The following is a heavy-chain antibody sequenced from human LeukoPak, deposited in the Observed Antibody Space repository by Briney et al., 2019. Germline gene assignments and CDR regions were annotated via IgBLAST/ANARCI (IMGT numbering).Heavy chain of an antibody. D-gene: IGHD4-11*01. CDR3: ASLQGPFDY. J-gene: IGHJ4*02. CDR1: GYTFTSYG. Sequence: GASVKVSCKASGYTFTSYGISWVRQAPGQGLEWMGWISAYNGNTNYAQKFQGRVTITADESTSTAYMELGSLRSEDTAVYYCASLQGPFDYWGQGTLVTVSS. CDR2: ISAYNGNT. V-gene: IGHV1-18*01.